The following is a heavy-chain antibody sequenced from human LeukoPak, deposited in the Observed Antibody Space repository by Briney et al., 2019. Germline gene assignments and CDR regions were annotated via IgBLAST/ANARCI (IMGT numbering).Heavy chain of an antibody. J-gene: IGHJ4*02. V-gene: IGHV4-59*01. Sequence: SSETLSLTCTVSGGSISSYYWSWIRQPPGKGLEWIGYIYYSGSTNYNPSLKSRVTISVDTSKNQFSLKLSSVTAADTGIYYCARKNFGDYSDARFDYWGQGTLVTVSS. D-gene: IGHD4-17*01. CDR1: GGSISSYY. CDR3: ARKNFGDYSDARFDY. CDR2: IYYSGST.